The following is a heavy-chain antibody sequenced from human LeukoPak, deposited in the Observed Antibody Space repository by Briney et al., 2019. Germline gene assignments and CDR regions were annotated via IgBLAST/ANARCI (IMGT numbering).Heavy chain of an antibody. J-gene: IGHJ6*03. V-gene: IGHV4-34*01. CDR1: GGSFSGYY. Sequence: SETLSLTCAVYGGSFSGYYWSWIRQPPGKGLEWIGEINHSGSTNYNPSHKSRVTISVDTSKNQFSLKLSSVTAADTAVYYCARGSTGYSYGTSWGAYYYYYMDVWGKGTTVTVSS. CDR2: INHSGST. D-gene: IGHD5-18*01. CDR3: ARGSTGYSYGTSWGAYYYYYMDV.